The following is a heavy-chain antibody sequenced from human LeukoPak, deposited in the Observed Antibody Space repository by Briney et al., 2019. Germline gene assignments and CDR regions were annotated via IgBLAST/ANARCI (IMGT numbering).Heavy chain of an antibody. CDR2: IGTAGYT. J-gene: IGHJ4*02. Sequence: GGSLRLSCAASGFTFSSYDMHWVRQATGKGLEWVSAIGTAGYTYYPHSVKGRFTISRENAKNSLYLQMNSLRAGDTAVYYCARVRVTMFGVVYFDYWGQGTLVTVSS. V-gene: IGHV3-13*01. CDR1: GFTFSSYD. D-gene: IGHD3-3*01. CDR3: ARVRVTMFGVVYFDY.